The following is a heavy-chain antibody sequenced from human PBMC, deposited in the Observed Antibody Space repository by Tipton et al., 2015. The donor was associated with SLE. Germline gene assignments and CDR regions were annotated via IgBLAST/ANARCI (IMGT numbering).Heavy chain of an antibody. V-gene: IGHV4-39*01. J-gene: IGHJ4*02. CDR2: IYYSGST. CDR3: AIHTGLVGATPFVY. Sequence: LRPSCTVSGGSISSSSYYWGWIRQPPGKGLEWIGSIYYSGSTYYNPSLQSRVTISVDTSKNQFSLKLSSVTAADTAVYYCAIHTGLVGATPFVYWGQGTLVTVSS. D-gene: IGHD1-26*01. CDR1: GGSISSSSYY.